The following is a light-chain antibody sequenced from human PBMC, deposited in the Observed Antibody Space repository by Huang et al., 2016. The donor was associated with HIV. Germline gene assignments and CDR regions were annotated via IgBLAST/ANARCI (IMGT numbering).Light chain of an antibody. CDR2: DAS. J-gene: IGKJ2*01. V-gene: IGKV1-33*01. CDR3: QQYDNLHT. CDR1: QDISNY. Sequence: DIQMTQSPSSLSASVGDRVTINCQASQDISNYLNWYQQKPGKAPKLLIYDASNLETGVPSRFSGSRSGTHFTFTINNLQPEDIATYYCQQYDNLHTFGQGTKLEIK.